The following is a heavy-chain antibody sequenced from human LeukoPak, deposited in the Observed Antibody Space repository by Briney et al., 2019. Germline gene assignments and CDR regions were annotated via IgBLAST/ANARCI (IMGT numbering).Heavy chain of an antibody. CDR1: GGTFSSYA. CDR2: IIPIFGTA. CDR3: ARSDSSGYYYGGVAFDI. D-gene: IGHD3-22*01. Sequence: SVKVSCKASGGTFSSYAISWVRQAPGQGLEWMGGIIPIFGTANYAQKFQGRVTITTDESTSTAYMELSSLRSEDTAVYYCARSDSSGYYYGGVAFDIWGQGTMVTVSS. V-gene: IGHV1-69*05. J-gene: IGHJ3*02.